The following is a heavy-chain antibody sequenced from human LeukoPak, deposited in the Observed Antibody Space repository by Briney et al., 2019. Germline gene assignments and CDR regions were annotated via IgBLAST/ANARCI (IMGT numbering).Heavy chain of an antibody. Sequence: SETLSLTCTVSGGSISSYYWSWIRQPPGKGLEWIGYIYYSGSTNYNPSLKSRVTISVDTSKNQFSLKLSSVTAADTAVYYCARVNGYYDSSGYYYQGYFDYWGQGTLATVSS. D-gene: IGHD3-22*01. J-gene: IGHJ4*02. CDR3: ARVNGYYDSSGYYYQGYFDY. V-gene: IGHV4-59*01. CDR2: IYYSGST. CDR1: GGSISSYY.